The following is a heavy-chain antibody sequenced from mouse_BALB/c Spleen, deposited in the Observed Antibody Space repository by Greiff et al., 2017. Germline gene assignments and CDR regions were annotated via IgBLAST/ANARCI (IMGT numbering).Heavy chain of an antibody. CDR3: TADYDWYFDV. J-gene: IGHJ1*01. D-gene: IGHD2-4*01. CDR1: GFTFSNYW. V-gene: IGHV6-6*02. Sequence: EVQLEESGGGLVQPGGSMKLSCVASGFTFSNYWMNWVRQSPEKGLEWVAEIRVKSNNYATHYAESVKGTFTISRDDSKSMVYLQMNNSRAEVTGIYCFTADYDWYFDVWGAGTTVTVSS. CDR2: IRVKSNNYAT.